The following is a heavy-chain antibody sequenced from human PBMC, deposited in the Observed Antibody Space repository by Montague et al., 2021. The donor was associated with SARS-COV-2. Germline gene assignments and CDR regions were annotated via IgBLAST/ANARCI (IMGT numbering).Heavy chain of an antibody. V-gene: IGHV4-34*01. D-gene: IGHD3-10*01. CDR3: ARGARQGYGFRRGSFDS. J-gene: IGHJ4*02. Sequence: SETLSLTCAVHGGSFSGYYWNWIRQPPGKGLEWTGEINHSGSTNYNPPPKSRGTMSVDTSKNQFSLKLSSVTAADTAVYYCARGARQGYGFRRGSFDSWGQGTLVTVSS. CDR2: INHSGST. CDR1: GGSFSGYY.